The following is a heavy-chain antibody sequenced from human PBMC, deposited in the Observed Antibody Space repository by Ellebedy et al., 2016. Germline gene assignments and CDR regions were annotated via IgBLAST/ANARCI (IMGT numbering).Heavy chain of an antibody. J-gene: IGHJ5*02. CDR3: TRSTHSYAWGA. V-gene: IGHV3-53*01. CDR1: GITVSNSY. D-gene: IGHD5-18*01. Sequence: GESLKISCAGSGITVSNSYMGWVRQAPGKGLEWVSVTPPGGDTYYADSVKGRFTISRDNSKNTLYLQMNSLTTEDTAFYFCTRSTHSYAWGAWGQGTLVTVSS. CDR2: TPPGGDT.